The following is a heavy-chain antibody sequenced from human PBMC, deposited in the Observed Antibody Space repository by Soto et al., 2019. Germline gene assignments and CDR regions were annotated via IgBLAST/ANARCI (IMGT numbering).Heavy chain of an antibody. CDR3: ARVHCTNGVCYRPNWFDP. D-gene: IGHD2-8*01. V-gene: IGHV4-61*08. CDR1: GGSISSGGYY. Sequence: PSETLSLTCTVSGGSISSGGYYWSWIRQHPGKGLEWIGYIYYSGSTNYNPSLKSRVTISVDTSKNQFSLKLSSVTAADTAVYYCARVHCTNGVCYRPNWFDPWGQGTLVTVSS. J-gene: IGHJ5*02. CDR2: IYYSGST.